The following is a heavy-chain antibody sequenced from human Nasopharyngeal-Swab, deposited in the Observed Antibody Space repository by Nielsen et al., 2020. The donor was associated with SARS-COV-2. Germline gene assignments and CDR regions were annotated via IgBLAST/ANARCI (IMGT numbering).Heavy chain of an antibody. V-gene: IGHV1-8*01. D-gene: IGHD3-10*01. J-gene: IGHJ4*02. CDR2: MSPNSGNT. Sequence: ASVKVSCKASGYTFTSYDINWVRQATGQGLEWMGWMSPNSGNTGYAQKFQGRVTMTRNTSISTAYMELSSLRSEDTAVYYCARGRGGWFGELFDYWGQGTPVTVSS. CDR3: ARGRGGWFGELFDY. CDR1: GYTFTSYD.